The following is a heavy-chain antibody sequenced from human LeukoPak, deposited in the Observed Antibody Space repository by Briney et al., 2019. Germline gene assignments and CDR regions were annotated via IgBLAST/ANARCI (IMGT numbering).Heavy chain of an antibody. CDR3: AAPGIAAAGPTFDY. V-gene: IGHV4-30-4*01. J-gene: IGHJ4*02. Sequence: SETLSLTCTVSGGSISSGDYYWSWIRQPPGKGLEWIGYIYYSGSIYYNPSLKSRVTISVDTSKNQFSLKLSSVTAADTAVYYCAAPGIAAAGPTFDYWGQGTLVTVSS. CDR2: IYYSGSI. CDR1: GGSISSGDYY. D-gene: IGHD6-13*01.